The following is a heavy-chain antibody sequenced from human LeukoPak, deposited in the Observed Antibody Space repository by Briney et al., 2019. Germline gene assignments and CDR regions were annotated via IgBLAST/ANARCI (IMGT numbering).Heavy chain of an antibody. D-gene: IGHD3-10*01. CDR1: GYTFTSYD. J-gene: IGHJ5*02. Sequence: ASVKVSCKASGYTFTSYDINWVRQATGQGLEWMGWMNPNSGNTGYAQKFQGRVTMTRNTSISTAYMELSSLRSEDTAVYYCARQYGSGSYYSNWFDPWGQGTLVTVSS. CDR2: MNPNSGNT. V-gene: IGHV1-8*01. CDR3: ARQYGSGSYYSNWFDP.